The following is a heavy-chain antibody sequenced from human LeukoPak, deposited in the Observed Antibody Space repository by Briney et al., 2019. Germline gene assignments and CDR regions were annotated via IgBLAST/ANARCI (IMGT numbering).Heavy chain of an antibody. CDR1: GFTFSSYS. J-gene: IGHJ4*02. V-gene: IGHV3-48*01. Sequence: GGSLRLSCAASGFTFSSYSMNWVRQAPGKGLEWVSYISSSSSTIYYADSVKGRFTIPRDNAKNSLYLQMNSLRAEDTAVYYCARDRYGYVYWGQGTLVTVSS. CDR3: ARDRYGYVY. CDR2: ISSSSSTI. D-gene: IGHD5-18*01.